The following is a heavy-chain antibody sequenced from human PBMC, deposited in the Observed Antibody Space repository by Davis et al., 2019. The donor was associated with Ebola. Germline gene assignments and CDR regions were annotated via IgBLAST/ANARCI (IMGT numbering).Heavy chain of an antibody. CDR3: AKGNNWNSPFDY. CDR2: IWNDGSVK. D-gene: IGHD1-20*01. V-gene: IGHV3-30*02. CDR1: GLTFSSYA. J-gene: IGHJ4*02. Sequence: GGSLRLSCAASGLTFSSYAMHWVRQAPGEGLEWVAVIWNDGSVKYYADSVKGRFTISRDNSKNTLYLQMNSLRAEDTAVYYCAKGNNWNSPFDYWGQGTLVTVSS.